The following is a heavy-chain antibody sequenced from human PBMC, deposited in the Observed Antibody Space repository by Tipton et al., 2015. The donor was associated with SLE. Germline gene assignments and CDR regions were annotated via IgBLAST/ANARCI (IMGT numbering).Heavy chain of an antibody. D-gene: IGHD3-10*01. J-gene: IGHJ1*01. CDR1: GFTFNFYA. V-gene: IGHV3-30*04. CDR2: ISFDGTVK. CDR3: ASPTYYSGSGTYYTEYFHH. Sequence: SLRLSCVASGFTFNFYAMHWVRQAPGKGLEWVAVISFDGTVKYYADSLKGRFTISRDNSKNTLYLQMNSLRAEDTAVYFCASPTYYSGSGTYYTEYFHHWGQGTLVTASS.